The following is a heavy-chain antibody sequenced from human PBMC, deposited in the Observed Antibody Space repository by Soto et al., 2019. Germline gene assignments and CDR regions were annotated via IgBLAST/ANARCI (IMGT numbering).Heavy chain of an antibody. Sequence: EVQLVESGGGLVQPGGSLRLSCAASGFTFSTYWIHWVRQAPGKGLVCVSRINIEGSTTTYADSVKGRFTISRDNAKNTMYLQMISLRAEELHVSFCPPVGSGRSHWLDTWGQGTLVNVSS. CDR2: INIEGSTT. CDR3: PPVGSGRSHWLDT. CDR1: GFTFSTYW. D-gene: IGHD2-2*03. J-gene: IGHJ5*02. V-gene: IGHV3-74*01.